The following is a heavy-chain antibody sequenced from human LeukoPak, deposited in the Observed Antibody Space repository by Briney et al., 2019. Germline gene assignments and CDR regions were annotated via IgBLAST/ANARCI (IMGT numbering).Heavy chain of an antibody. CDR2: ISGSGGST. D-gene: IGHD3-10*01. CDR1: GFTFSSYA. J-gene: IGHJ4*02. V-gene: IGHV3-23*01. CDR3: AKPKLNYGSGSYYTQYYFDY. Sequence: GGSLRLSCAASGFTFSSYAMSWVRQAPGKGLEWVSAISGSGGSTYHADSGKGRFTISRDNSKNTLYLQMNSLRAEDTAVYYCAKPKLNYGSGSYYTQYYFDYWGQGTLVTVSS.